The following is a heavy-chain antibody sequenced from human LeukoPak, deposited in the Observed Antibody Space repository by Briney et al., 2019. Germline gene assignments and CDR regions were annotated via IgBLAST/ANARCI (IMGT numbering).Heavy chain of an antibody. CDR1: GGSISSYY. CDR2: IYYSGST. D-gene: IGHD1-20*01. Sequence: PSETPSLTCTVSGGSISSYYWSWIRQPPGKGLEWIGYIYYSGSTNYNPSLKSRVTISVDTSKNQFSLKLSSVTAADTAVYYCASHYNGGSDYWGQGTLVTVSS. V-gene: IGHV4-59*08. J-gene: IGHJ4*02. CDR3: ASHYNGGSDY.